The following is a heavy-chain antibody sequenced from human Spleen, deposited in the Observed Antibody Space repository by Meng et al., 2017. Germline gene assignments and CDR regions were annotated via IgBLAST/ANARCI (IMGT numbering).Heavy chain of an antibody. CDR3: AKGGTVTTKFDY. J-gene: IGHJ4*02. CDR2: ISGSGGST. CDR1: GFTFSSYA. V-gene: IGHV3-23*01. Sequence: GESLKISCAASGFTFSSYAMSWVRQAPGKGLDWVSSISGSGGSTYYADSVKGRFTISSDNSKNTLYLQMNSLRAEDTAVYSCAKGGTVTTKFDYWGQGTLVTVSS. D-gene: IGHD4-17*01.